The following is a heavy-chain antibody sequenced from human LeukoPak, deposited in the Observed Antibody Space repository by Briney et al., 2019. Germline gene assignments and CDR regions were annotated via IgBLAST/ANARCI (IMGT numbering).Heavy chain of an antibody. CDR1: GYRFTTYW. V-gene: IGHV5-51*01. D-gene: IGHD1-26*01. CDR2: IYPSDSDT. J-gene: IGHJ4*02. CDR3: ARLYGRNFDY. Sequence: GESLKISCKGSGYRFTTYWIGWVRQMPGKGLEWMGIIYPSDSDTRYSPSFQGQATISADKSISTAYLQWSSLKASDTAIYYCARLYGRNFDYWGQGTLVTVSS.